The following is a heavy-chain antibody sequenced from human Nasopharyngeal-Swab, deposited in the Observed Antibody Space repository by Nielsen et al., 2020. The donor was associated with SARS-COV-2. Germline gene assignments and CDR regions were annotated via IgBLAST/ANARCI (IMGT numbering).Heavy chain of an antibody. CDR1: GGSISSGDYY. CDR2: IYYSGST. V-gene: IGHV4-30-4*01. CDR3: ARGTTMIVGNDAFDI. J-gene: IGHJ3*02. Sequence: SETLSLTCTVSGGSISSGDYYWSWIRKPPGKGLEWIGYIYYSGSTYYNPSLKSRVTISVDTSKNQFSLKLSSVTAADTAVYYCARGTTMIVGNDAFDIWGQGTMVTVSS. D-gene: IGHD3-22*01.